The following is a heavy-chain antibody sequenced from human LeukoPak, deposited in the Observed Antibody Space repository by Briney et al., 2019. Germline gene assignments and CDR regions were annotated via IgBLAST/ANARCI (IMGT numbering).Heavy chain of an antibody. D-gene: IGHD6-19*01. CDR1: GFTFSSYD. J-gene: IGHJ4*02. CDR2: ICVSDGST. V-gene: IGHV3-23*01. CDR3: AKDKQWLMTYFFVY. Sequence: GGSLRLSCAASGFTFSSYDMSCVRQPPGKGLEWVSAICVSDGSTYYAHSVRGRFTISRDNSKNTLYLQMNSLRDEDTAVYFCAKDKQWLMTYFFVYWGQGARVTVSS.